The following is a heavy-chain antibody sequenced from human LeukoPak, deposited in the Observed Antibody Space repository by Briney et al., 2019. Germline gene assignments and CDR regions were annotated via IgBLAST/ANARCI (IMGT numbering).Heavy chain of an antibody. Sequence: SETLSLTCAVYGGSFSGYYWSWIRQPPGKGLEWIGEINHSGSTNYNPSLKSRVTISVGTSKNQFSLKLSSVTAADTAVYYCARGPLVGRPRGPFDYWGQGTLVTVSS. CDR1: GGSFSGYY. D-gene: IGHD3-9*01. V-gene: IGHV4-34*01. CDR2: INHSGST. J-gene: IGHJ4*02. CDR3: ARGPLVGRPRGPFDY.